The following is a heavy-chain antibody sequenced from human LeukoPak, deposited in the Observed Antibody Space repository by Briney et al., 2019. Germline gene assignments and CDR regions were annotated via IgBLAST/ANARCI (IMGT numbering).Heavy chain of an antibody. CDR1: GGSISSGSNY. J-gene: IGHJ3*02. D-gene: IGHD3-10*01. Sequence: SETLSLTCSFSGGSISSGSNYWVWIRQPPGKTLEWIGSIYSSGSTYYNSSLKSRVFILMDTSKNHFSLTLTSVTAADTALYYCARSDGYGLVDIWGQGTMVTFSS. CDR3: ARSDGYGLVDI. V-gene: IGHV4-39*07. CDR2: IYSSGST.